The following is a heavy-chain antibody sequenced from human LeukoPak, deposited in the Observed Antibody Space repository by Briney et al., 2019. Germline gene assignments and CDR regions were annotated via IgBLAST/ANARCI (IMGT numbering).Heavy chain of an antibody. J-gene: IGHJ3*02. Sequence: PSETLSLTCTVSGGSISSYYWSWIRQPPGKGLEWIGYIYYSGSTNYNPSLKSRVTISVDTSKNQFSLKMSSVTAADTAVYYCARHVHGFGELLGAFDIWGQGTMVTVSS. CDR1: GGSISSYY. CDR3: ARHVHGFGELLGAFDI. V-gene: IGHV4-59*08. D-gene: IGHD3-10*01. CDR2: IYYSGST.